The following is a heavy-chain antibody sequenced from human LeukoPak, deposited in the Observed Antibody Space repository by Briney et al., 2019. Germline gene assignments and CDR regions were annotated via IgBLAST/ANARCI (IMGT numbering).Heavy chain of an antibody. D-gene: IGHD6-13*01. CDR2: INPNSGGT. CDR1: GYTFTVSF. J-gene: IGHJ4*02. V-gene: IGHV1-2*02. Sequence: GASVKVCCKTSGYTFTVSFVHWGRQAPGQGLEWMGGINPNSGGTKYAQKFQGRVTMTRDTAISTAYMELSRLRSDDTAVYYCARGGIRTAASNFDYWGQGTLVTVSS. CDR3: ARGGIRTAASNFDY.